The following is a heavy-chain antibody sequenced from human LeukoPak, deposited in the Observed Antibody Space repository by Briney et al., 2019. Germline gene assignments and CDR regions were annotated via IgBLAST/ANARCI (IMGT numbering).Heavy chain of an antibody. CDR2: TSAYNGNT. CDR3: ARYPFEGSYYYYYYMDV. V-gene: IGHV1-18*01. D-gene: IGHD3-10*01. CDR1: GYTFTSYG. J-gene: IGHJ6*03. Sequence: GASVKLSCKAAGYTFTSYGISWVRQGTGQCNGRVVSTSAYNGNTNYAQKLQGRVTMTTDTSTSTAYMELRSLRSDDTAVYYCARYPFEGSYYYYYYMDVWGKGTTVTVSS.